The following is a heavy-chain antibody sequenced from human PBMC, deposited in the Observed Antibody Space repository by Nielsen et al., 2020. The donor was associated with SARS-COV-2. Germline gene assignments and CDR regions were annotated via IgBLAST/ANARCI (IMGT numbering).Heavy chain of an antibody. Sequence: GGSLRLSCAASVFRFSAYGIHWVRQAPGKGLEWVAVISYDGSNKYYADSVRGRFTISRDNSRNTLYLQMDGLRPEDTAVYYCAKDYAPYCGSPTCYIFDSWGQGTLVTVSS. V-gene: IGHV3-30*18. CDR3: AKDYAPYCGSPTCYIFDS. J-gene: IGHJ4*02. D-gene: IGHD2-21*01. CDR1: VFRFSAYG. CDR2: ISYDGSNK.